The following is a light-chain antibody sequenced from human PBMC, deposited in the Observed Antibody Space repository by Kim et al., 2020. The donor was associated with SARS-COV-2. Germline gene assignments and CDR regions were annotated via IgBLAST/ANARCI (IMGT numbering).Light chain of an antibody. CDR3: HQYNSYPWT. V-gene: IGKV1-5*03. CDR2: KAS. Sequence: DIQMTQSPSTLSASVGDRVTIACRASQSISSWLAWYQQKPGKAPKLLIYKASTLESGVPSKFSGSGSGTEFTLTISSLQPDDFATYYCHQYNSYPWTFGHGTKVDIK. J-gene: IGKJ1*01. CDR1: QSISSW.